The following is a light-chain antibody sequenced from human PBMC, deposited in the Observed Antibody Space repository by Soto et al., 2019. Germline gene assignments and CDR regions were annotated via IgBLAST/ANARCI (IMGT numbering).Light chain of an antibody. CDR2: EVN. J-gene: IGLJ1*01. V-gene: IGLV2-14*01. CDR3: GSYTSTDTPFV. Sequence: QSALAQPSSVSGSPGQSITISCTGTSTDAGGYNYVSWYQHHPGKGPKLIIYEVNNRPSGVSDRFSGSKSGNKASLTISNLEAEDESDYYCGSYTSTDTPFVFGTGTKVTVL. CDR1: STDAGGYNY.